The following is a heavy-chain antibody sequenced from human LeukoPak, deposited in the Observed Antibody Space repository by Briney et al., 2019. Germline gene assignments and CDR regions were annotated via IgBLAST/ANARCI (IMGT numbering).Heavy chain of an antibody. V-gene: IGHV3-23*01. J-gene: IGHJ4*02. CDR2: ISGSGGST. Sequence: GGSLRLSCAASGFTFDDYAMSWVRQVPGKGLEWVSAISGSGGSTYYADSVKGRFTISRDNSKNTLYLQMNSLRAEDTAVYYCAKEARGSGWTYYFDYWGQGTLVTVSS. CDR1: GFTFDDYA. D-gene: IGHD6-19*01. CDR3: AKEARGSGWTYYFDY.